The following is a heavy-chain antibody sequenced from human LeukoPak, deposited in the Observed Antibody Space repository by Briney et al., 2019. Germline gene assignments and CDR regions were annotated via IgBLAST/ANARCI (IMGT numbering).Heavy chain of an antibody. CDR1: GGSISSGSYY. CDR3: ARGREDYGPPLYYYYMDV. V-gene: IGHV4-61*02. D-gene: IGHD4/OR15-4a*01. CDR2: IYTSGST. J-gene: IGHJ6*03. Sequence: SQTLSLTCTVSGGSISSGSYYWSWIRQPAGKGLEWIGRIYTSGSTNYNPSLKSRVTISVDTSKNQFSLKLSSVTAADTAVYYCARGREDYGPPLYYYYMDVWGKGTTVTVSS.